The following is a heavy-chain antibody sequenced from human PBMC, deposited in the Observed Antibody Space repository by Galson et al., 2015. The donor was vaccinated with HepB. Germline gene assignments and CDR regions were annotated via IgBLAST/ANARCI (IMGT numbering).Heavy chain of an antibody. V-gene: IGHV3-11*06. CDR3: ARDSAPYSNSRELDY. Sequence: SLRLPCAASGFTFSYHYMSWIRQAPGKGLEWIADISTRSSYIKYADSVRGRFTISRDNAKNSLYLQMNSLRAEDTAVYYGARDSAPYSNSRELDYWGPGTLVTVSS. CDR1: GFTFSYHY. J-gene: IGHJ4*02. CDR2: ISTRSSYI. D-gene: IGHD6-6*01.